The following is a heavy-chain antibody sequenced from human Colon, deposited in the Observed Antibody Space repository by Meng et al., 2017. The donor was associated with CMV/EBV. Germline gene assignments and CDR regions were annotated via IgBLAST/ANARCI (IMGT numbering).Heavy chain of an antibody. V-gene: IGHV3-7*04. D-gene: IGHD3-10*01. Sequence: GGSLRLSCAASGFMFSRFWMTWLRQVPGRGPELVAHIKEDGSEKYFVASVKGRCTISRDNAKNSLYLQIHSLRVEDTAVYYCAKEFGSGSSFDHWGQGTLVTVSS. CDR2: IKEDGSEK. CDR3: AKEFGSGSSFDH. CDR1: GFMFSRFW. J-gene: IGHJ4*02.